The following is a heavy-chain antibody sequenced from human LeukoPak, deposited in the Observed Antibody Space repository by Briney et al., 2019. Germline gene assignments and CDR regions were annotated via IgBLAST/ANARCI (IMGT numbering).Heavy chain of an antibody. J-gene: IGHJ4*02. CDR1: GGSISGGGYY. D-gene: IGHD7-27*01. CDR3: ARDSEVWGYFDY. CDR2: IYYSGST. Sequence: SETLSLTCTVSGGSISGGGYYWSWIRQHPGKGLEWIGYIYYSGSTYYNPSLKSRVTISVDTSKNQFSLKLSSVTAADTAVYYCARDSEVWGYFDYWGQGTLVTVSS. V-gene: IGHV4-31*03.